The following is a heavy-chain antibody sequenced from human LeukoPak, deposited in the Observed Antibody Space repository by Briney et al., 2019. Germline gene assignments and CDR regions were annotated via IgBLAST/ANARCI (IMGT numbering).Heavy chain of an antibody. Sequence: PGRSLRLSCASCGFTFSSYGMHWVRQAPGKGLEWVAVIWYDGSNEYYADSVKGRFPISRDNSKNTLYLQMNSLRAEDTAVYYCAKDTNGYGDYPPRDPDFDYWGQGTLVTV. CDR3: AKDTNGYGDYPPRDPDFDY. CDR1: GFTFSSYG. D-gene: IGHD4-17*01. V-gene: IGHV3-33*06. J-gene: IGHJ4*02. CDR2: IWYDGSNE.